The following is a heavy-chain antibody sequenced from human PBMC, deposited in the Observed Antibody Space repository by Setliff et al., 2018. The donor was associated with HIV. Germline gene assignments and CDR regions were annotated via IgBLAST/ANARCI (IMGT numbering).Heavy chain of an antibody. Sequence: SETLSLTCTVSGGSISSGEYSWSWVRQHPGKALEWIGDIHHSGSTFYNPSLQSRLTISIDTSKSQFSLRLSSVTAADTAVYYCAALTTGYYFDYWGQGTLVTVSS. J-gene: IGHJ4*02. CDR2: IHHSGST. V-gene: IGHV4-31*03. CDR1: GGSISSGEYS. CDR3: AALTTGYYFDY. D-gene: IGHD4-17*01.